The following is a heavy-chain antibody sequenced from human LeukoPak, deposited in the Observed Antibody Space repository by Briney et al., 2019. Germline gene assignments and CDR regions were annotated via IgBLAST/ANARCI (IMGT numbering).Heavy chain of an antibody. Sequence: GGSLRLSCATSQFNFNEFGMSWVRQAPGKGLEWVSSISGNGGSTQYADSVQGRFAISRDNSKNTLYLQMNSLRAEDTAVYFCAKDPNGDFIGTFDIWGQGTMVTVSS. D-gene: IGHD4-17*01. V-gene: IGHV3-23*01. CDR2: ISGNGGST. J-gene: IGHJ3*02. CDR3: AKDPNGDFIGTFDI. CDR1: QFNFNEFG.